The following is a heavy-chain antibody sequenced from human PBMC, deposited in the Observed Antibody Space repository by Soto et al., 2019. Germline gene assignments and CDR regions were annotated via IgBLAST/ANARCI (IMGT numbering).Heavy chain of an antibody. D-gene: IGHD3-3*01. V-gene: IGHV1-8*01. J-gene: IGHJ6*02. CDR1: GYTFTSYD. Sequence: GASVKVSCKASGYTFTSYDINRVRQATGQGLEWMGWMNPNSGNTGYAQKFQGRVTMTRDTSISTAYMELSSLRSEDTAVYYCAAYDFWSGYPIYGMDVWRQGTTVTVSS. CDR3: AAYDFWSGYPIYGMDV. CDR2: MNPNSGNT.